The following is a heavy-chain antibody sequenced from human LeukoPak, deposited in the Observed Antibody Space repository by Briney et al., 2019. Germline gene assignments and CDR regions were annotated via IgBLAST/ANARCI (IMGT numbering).Heavy chain of an antibody. Sequence: SETLSLTCTVSGGSISSGSYYWSWIRQPAGKGLEWIGRIYTSGSTNYNPYLKRRVTISVDTSKNQFSLKLSSVTAADTAVYYGARERSDWGRHSWQKYYFDYWGQGTLVTVSS. CDR1: GGSISSGSYY. J-gene: IGHJ4*02. CDR2: IYTSGST. V-gene: IGHV4-61*02. D-gene: IGHD7-27*01. CDR3: ARERSDWGRHSWQKYYFDY.